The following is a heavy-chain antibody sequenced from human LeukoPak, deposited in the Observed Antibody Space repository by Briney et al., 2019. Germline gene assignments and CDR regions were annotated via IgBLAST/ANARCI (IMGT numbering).Heavy chain of an antibody. CDR1: GFTFSSYG. CDR2: ISYDGSNK. J-gene: IGHJ4*02. Sequence: QPGGSLRLSCAASGFTFSSYGMHWVRQAPGKGLEWVAVISYDGSNKYYADSVKGRFTISRDNSKNTLYLQMNSLRAEDTAVYYCAKDSFAWSGYYSFDYWGQGTLVTVSS. D-gene: IGHD3-3*01. V-gene: IGHV3-30*18. CDR3: AKDSFAWSGYYSFDY.